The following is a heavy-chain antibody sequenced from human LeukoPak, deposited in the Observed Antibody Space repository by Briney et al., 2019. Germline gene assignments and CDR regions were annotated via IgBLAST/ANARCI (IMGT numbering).Heavy chain of an antibody. D-gene: IGHD3-3*01. CDR3: ARGSRYYDFWSGPPHQCFDL. CDR1: GGSFNGYY. Sequence: SETLSLTCAVYGGSFNGYYWSWIRQPPGKGLEWIGEINHSGSTNYNPSLKSRVTISVDTSKNQFSLKLSSVTAADTAVYYCARGSRYYDFWSGPPHQCFDLWGRGTLVTVSS. V-gene: IGHV4-34*01. CDR2: INHSGST. J-gene: IGHJ2*01.